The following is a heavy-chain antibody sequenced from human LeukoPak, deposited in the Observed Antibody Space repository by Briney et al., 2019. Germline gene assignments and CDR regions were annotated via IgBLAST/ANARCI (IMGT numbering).Heavy chain of an antibody. CDR1: GYTFSSYT. V-gene: IGHV1-18*01. D-gene: IGHD6-19*01. Sequence: ASVKVSCKASGYTFSSYTISWVRQAPGQGLEWVGWISADNGNTKYAQNFQGRVTMTTDTSTSTAYMEVRSLRSDDTAVYYCARDSSGWYHWFDPWGQGTLVTVSS. CDR3: ARDSSGWYHWFDP. J-gene: IGHJ5*02. CDR2: ISADNGNT.